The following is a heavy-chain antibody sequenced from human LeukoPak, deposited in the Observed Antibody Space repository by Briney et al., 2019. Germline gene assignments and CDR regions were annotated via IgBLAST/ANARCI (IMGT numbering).Heavy chain of an antibody. V-gene: IGHV3-7*01. CDR2: IKQDGSEK. J-gene: IGHJ4*02. CDR3: ARVVSSGWSPHVDY. D-gene: IGHD6-19*01. CDR1: GFTFSSYW. Sequence: PGGSLRLSCAASGFTFSSYWMSWVRQAPGKGLEWVANIKQDGSEKYYVDSVKGRFTISRDNAKNSLYLQMNSPRAEDTAVYYCARVVSSGWSPHVDYWGQGTLVTVSS.